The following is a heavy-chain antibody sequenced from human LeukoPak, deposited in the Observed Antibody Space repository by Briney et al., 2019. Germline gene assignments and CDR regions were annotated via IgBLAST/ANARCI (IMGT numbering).Heavy chain of an antibody. Sequence: GSSVKVSCKASGGTFSSYAISWVRQAPGQGLEWMGGIIPIFGTVNYAQKFQGRVTITTDESTSTACMELSSLRSEDTAVYYCAANRLEWLLGYYYYMDVWGKGTTVTVSS. CDR2: IIPIFGTV. V-gene: IGHV1-69*05. D-gene: IGHD3-3*01. CDR1: GGTFSSYA. J-gene: IGHJ6*03. CDR3: AANRLEWLLGYYYYMDV.